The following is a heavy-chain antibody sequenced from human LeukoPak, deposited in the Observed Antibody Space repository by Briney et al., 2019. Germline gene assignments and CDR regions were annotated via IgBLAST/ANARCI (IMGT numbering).Heavy chain of an antibody. V-gene: IGHV3-23*01. CDR2: ISGSGGST. J-gene: IGHJ4*02. D-gene: IGHD3-22*01. CDR1: GFTFSSYA. CDR3: AKGPIYYYDSSGYQAPFDY. Sequence: GGSLRLSCAASGFTFSSYAMSWVRQAPGKGLEWVSAISGSGGSTYYADSVKGRFTISRDNPKNTLYLQMNSLRAEDTAVYYCAKGPIYYYDSSGYQAPFDYWGQGTLVTVSS.